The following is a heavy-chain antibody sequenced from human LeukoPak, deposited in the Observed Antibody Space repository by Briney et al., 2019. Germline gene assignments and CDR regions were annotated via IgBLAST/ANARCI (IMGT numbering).Heavy chain of an antibody. Sequence: SETLSLTCTVSGGSISSYYWSWIRQPPGKGLEWIGEINHSGSTNYNPSLKSRVTISVDTSKNQFSLKLSSVTAADTAVYYCARHRSMGRNDFDYWGQGTLVTVSS. CDR3: ARHRSMGRNDFDY. CDR2: INHSGST. J-gene: IGHJ4*02. D-gene: IGHD3-10*01. V-gene: IGHV4-34*01. CDR1: GGSISSYY.